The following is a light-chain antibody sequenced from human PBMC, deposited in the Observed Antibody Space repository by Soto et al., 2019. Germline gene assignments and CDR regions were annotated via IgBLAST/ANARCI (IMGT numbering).Light chain of an antibody. CDR2: DAS. CDR1: QSVSTY. Sequence: EIVLTQSPATLSLSPGERATLSCRASQSVSTYLAWYQQRPGLAPRLLIYDASNRATGIPARFSGSGSGTEFTLTISSLEPEDFAVYYCQQRGSWITFGQGTRLEIK. J-gene: IGKJ5*01. CDR3: QQRGSWIT. V-gene: IGKV3-11*01.